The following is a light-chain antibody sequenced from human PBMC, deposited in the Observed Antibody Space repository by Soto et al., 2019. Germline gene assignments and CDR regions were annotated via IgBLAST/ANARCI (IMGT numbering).Light chain of an antibody. CDR3: QQYDSFPRT. CDR1: QSIRSW. J-gene: IGKJ1*01. V-gene: IGKV1-5*03. CDR2: KAS. Sequence: DIQMTQSPSTLSASVGDRVTITCRASQSIRSWLAWYQQKPGKAPKLLIYKASSLESGVPSRFSGSGSGTEFTLNISSLQPDDFAIYHCQQYDSFPRTFGQGTKVEIK.